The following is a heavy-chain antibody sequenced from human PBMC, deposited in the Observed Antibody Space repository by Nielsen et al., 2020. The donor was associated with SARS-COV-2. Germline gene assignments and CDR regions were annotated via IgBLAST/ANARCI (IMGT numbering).Heavy chain of an antibody. J-gene: IGHJ5*02. CDR3: ARVRGGHWVNWFDP. CDR2: MNPNSGNT. Sequence: ASVKVSCKASGYTFTSYDINWVRQATGQGLEWMGWMNPNSGNTGYAQKFQGRVTMTRDTSASTAYMELSSLRSEDTAVYYCARVRGGHWVNWFDPWGQGTLVTVSS. V-gene: IGHV1-8*01. CDR1: GYTFTSYD. D-gene: IGHD2-21*02.